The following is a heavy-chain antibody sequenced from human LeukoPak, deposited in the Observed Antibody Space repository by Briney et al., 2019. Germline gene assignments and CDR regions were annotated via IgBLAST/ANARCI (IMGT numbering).Heavy chain of an antibody. CDR1: GGSISSYY. CDR3: ARESLLREPGFRLPAPAAFDI. D-gene: IGHD1-26*01. V-gene: IGHV4-59*01. CDR2: IYYSGST. J-gene: IGHJ3*02. Sequence: SETLSLTCTVSGGSISSYYWSWIRQPPGKGLEWIGYIYYSGSTNYNPSLKSRVTISVDTSKNQFSLKLSSVTAADTAVYYCARESLLREPGFRLPAPAAFDIWGQGIMVTVSS.